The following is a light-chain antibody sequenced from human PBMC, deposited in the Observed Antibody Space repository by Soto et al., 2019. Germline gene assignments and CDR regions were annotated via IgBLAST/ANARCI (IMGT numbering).Light chain of an antibody. CDR3: QHSYSTPPP. CDR1: QSISSY. CDR2: AAS. J-gene: IGKJ4*01. Sequence: DIQMTQSPFSLSASVGDRVTITCRASQSISSYLNWYQQKPEKAPKLLIYAASSLQSGVPSRFSGSGSGTEFTLTISSLQPEDFATYYCQHSYSTPPPFGGGTKVEIK. V-gene: IGKV1-39*01.